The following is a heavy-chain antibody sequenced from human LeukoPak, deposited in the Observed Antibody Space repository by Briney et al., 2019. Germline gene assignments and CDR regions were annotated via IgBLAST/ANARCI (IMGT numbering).Heavy chain of an antibody. CDR1: GFTFSDYY. CDR3: ARVMGNYASDY. CDR2: ISSGDNTI. Sequence: GGSLRLSCAASGFTFSDYYMSWIRQAPGKGLEWVSYISSGDNTIYYADSVKGRFTMSRDNAKNSLYLQMNSLRAEDTAVYYCARVMGNYASDYWGQGTLVTVSS. V-gene: IGHV3-11*04. D-gene: IGHD1-7*01. J-gene: IGHJ4*02.